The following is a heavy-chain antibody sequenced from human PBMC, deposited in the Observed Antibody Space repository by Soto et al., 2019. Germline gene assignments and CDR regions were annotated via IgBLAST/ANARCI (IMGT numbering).Heavy chain of an antibody. J-gene: IGHJ5*01. CDR1: GYIFTDYD. V-gene: IGHV1-2*02. D-gene: IGHD2-2*01. CDR2: INPKSGGI. Sequence: GASVKVSCKASGYIFTDYDVNWVRQAPGQGLEWMGWINPKSGGIKYAQKFQGRVTMTTDTFITTAYMELSGLRSDDTAVYYCARPYCGTNSCHNWFDSWGQGTLVTASS. CDR3: ARPYCGTNSCHNWFDS.